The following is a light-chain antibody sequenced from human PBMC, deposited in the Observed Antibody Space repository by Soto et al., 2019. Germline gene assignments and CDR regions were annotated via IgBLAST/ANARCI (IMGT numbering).Light chain of an antibody. V-gene: IGLV1-44*01. CDR1: SSNVGGNP. J-gene: IGLJ1*01. CDR2: TNT. Sequence: QSVLTQPPSASGTPGQRVTISCSGSSSNVGGNPVNWYQHVPTTAPKLLIYTNTQRPSGVPDRFSGSKSGTSASLAISGLQSEDEADYYCASWDHSLNRPAFGNGTKVTVL. CDR3: ASWDHSLNRPA.